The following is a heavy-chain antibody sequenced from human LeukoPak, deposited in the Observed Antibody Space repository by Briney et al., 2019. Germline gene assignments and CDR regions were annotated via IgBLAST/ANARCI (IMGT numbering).Heavy chain of an antibody. V-gene: IGHV3-23*01. CDR2: IGGDGGGGT. D-gene: IGHD3-10*01. J-gene: IGHJ4*02. Sequence: GGSLRLSCAASGFTFSTYTMAWARQAPGGGLEWVSGIGGDGGGGTYYADSVRGRFAISRDNSKSTLYLQMNSLRVEDTAVYYCVKDFGRNLGGPGYWGRGTLVTVSS. CDR1: GFTFSTYT. CDR3: VKDFGRNLGGPGY.